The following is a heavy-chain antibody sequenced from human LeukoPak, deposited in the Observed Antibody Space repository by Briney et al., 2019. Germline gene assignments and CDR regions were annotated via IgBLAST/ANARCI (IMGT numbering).Heavy chain of an antibody. CDR2: MQSTGNS. Sequence: SETVSLTCSVSGDSISTYHWNWTRKSPGKGLEWIGYMQSTGNSKYNPSLRSRVTIFVDKSKNQFSLKLSPVTATDTAVYYCARVAGFDFDYWGQGTLVTVSS. D-gene: IGHD6-19*01. CDR1: GDSISTYH. V-gene: IGHV4-59*12. J-gene: IGHJ4*02. CDR3: ARVAGFDFDY.